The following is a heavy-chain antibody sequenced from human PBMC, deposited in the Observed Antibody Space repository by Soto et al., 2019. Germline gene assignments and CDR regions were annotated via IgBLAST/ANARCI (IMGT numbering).Heavy chain of an antibody. Sequence: QVTLKESGPVLVKPTETLTLTCTVSGFSLSNARMGVSWIRQPPGKALEWLAHIFSNDEKSYSTSLKSRLTISKDTTKSQVVLTMTNMDPVDTATYYCARILVGDAMIVVGNDYWGQGTLVTVSS. CDR2: IFSNDEK. V-gene: IGHV2-26*01. CDR1: GFSLSNARMG. D-gene: IGHD3-22*01. CDR3: ARILVGDAMIVVGNDY. J-gene: IGHJ4*02.